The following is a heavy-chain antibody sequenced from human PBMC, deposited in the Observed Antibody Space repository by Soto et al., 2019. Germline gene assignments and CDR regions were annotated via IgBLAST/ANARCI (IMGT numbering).Heavy chain of an antibody. J-gene: IGHJ5*01. D-gene: IGHD1-26*01. CDR2: TYYRSKWYN. CDR3: VRLIGNSWLDF. CDR1: GDSVSSSSVT. Sequence: PPQTLSLTCAISGDSVSSSSVTWNWIRQSPSRGLEWLGRTYYRSKWYNDYAESVKSRITINPDTSKNQFSLHLNSVTPEDTAVYYCVRLIGNSWLDFRGQGTLVTVSS. V-gene: IGHV6-1*01.